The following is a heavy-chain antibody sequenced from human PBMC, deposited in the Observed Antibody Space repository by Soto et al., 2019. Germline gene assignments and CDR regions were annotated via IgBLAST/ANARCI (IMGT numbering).Heavy chain of an antibody. CDR1: GFTFSSYA. J-gene: IGHJ4*02. CDR2: ISGSGGNT. CDR3: AKSITARPFDY. Sequence: GGSLRLSCTASGFTFSSYAMSWVRQAPGKGLEWVSAISGSGGNTYYADSVKGRFTISRDNSKNTLYLQMNSPRAEDTAVYYCAKSITARPFDYWGQGTLVTVSS. D-gene: IGHD6-6*01. V-gene: IGHV3-23*01.